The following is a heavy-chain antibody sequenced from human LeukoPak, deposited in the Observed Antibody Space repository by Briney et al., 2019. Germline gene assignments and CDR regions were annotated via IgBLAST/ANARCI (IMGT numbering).Heavy chain of an antibody. V-gene: IGHV3-30*18. D-gene: IGHD3-3*01. CDR3: AKAAGKENGYDFFFEH. CDR2: ISYDGKKS. Sequence: GGSLRLSCAASGFTFSSYWMSWVRQAPGQGLEWVAVISYDGKKSYYADSVKGRFTISRDNSKSTLYLQMNSLRAEDTAVYYCAKAAGKENGYDFFFEHWGPGTLVTVSS. CDR1: GFTFSSYW. J-gene: IGHJ4*02.